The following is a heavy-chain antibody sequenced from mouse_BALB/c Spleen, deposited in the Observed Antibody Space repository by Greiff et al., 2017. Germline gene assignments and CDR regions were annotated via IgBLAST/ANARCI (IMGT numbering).Heavy chain of an antibody. CDR2: INPSTGCT. D-gene: IGHD1-2*01. CDR1: GYTFTSYW. V-gene: IGHV1-7*01. J-gene: IGHJ4*01. Sequence: VQLQQSGAELAKPGASVKMSCKASGYTFTSYWMHWVKQRPGQGLEWIGYINPSTGCTEYNQKFKDKATLTADKSSSTAYMQLSSLTSEDSAVYYCARRVTTATYYYAMDYWGQGTSVTVSS. CDR3: ARRVTTATYYYAMDY.